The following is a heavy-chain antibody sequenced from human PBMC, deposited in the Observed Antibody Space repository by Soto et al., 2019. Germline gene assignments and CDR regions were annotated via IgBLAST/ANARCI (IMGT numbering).Heavy chain of an antibody. Sequence: GGSLRLSCSVSAFSFRNYGMHWVRQAPGKGLEWVSMMSYDGSMEDYADSVKGRFTISRDNSKNTLYLQMNSLRVEDTALYYCANAFSMMAPYGMDVWGQGTTVTVYS. J-gene: IGHJ6*01. V-gene: IGHV3-30*18. D-gene: IGHD3-16*01. CDR3: ANAFSMMAPYGMDV. CDR2: MSYDGSME. CDR1: AFSFRNYG.